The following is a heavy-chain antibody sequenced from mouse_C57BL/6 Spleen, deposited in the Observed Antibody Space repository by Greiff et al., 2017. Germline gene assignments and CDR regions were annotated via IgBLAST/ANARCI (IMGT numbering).Heavy chain of an antibody. CDR3: ERRGNYGIYYAMDY. CDR2: IDTSDSET. J-gene: IGHJ4*01. D-gene: IGHD1-1*01. CDR1: GYTFTSYW. Sequence: QVQLQQSGAELVRPGSSVKLSCKASGYTFTSYWMHWVKQRPIQGLEWIGNIDTSDSETHYNQKFKDKATLTVDKFSSTAYMQLSSLTSEYSEVYDCERRGNYGIYYAMDYWGKGT. V-gene: IGHV1-52*01.